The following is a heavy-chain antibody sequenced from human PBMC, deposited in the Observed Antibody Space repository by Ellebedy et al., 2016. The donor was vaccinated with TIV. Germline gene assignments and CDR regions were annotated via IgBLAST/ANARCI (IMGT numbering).Heavy chain of an antibody. Sequence: AASVKVSCKTSGYTFTSYDMIWVRQAPGQGLEWMGWIDTKTGNPTYAQGFTGRFVFSFDTSVSTAYLQISNLKAEDTAVFYCARLRPWELLDYWGQGTRVTVSS. CDR2: IDTKTGNP. CDR3: ARLRPWELLDY. J-gene: IGHJ4*02. D-gene: IGHD1-26*01. V-gene: IGHV7-4-1*02. CDR1: GYTFTSYD.